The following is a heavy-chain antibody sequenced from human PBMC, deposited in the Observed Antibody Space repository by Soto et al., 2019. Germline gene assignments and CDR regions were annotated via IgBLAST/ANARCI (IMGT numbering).Heavy chain of an antibody. D-gene: IGHD1-1*01. CDR3: ARSLGTTGTTRAFDI. J-gene: IGHJ3*02. CDR1: GGSFSGYY. CDR2: INHSGST. V-gene: IGHV4-34*01. Sequence: SETLSLTCAVYGGSFSGYYWSWIRQPPGKGLEWIGEINHSGSTSYNPSLKSRVTISVDTSKNQFSLKLSSVTAADTAVYYCARSLGTTGTTRAFDIWGQGTMVTVSS.